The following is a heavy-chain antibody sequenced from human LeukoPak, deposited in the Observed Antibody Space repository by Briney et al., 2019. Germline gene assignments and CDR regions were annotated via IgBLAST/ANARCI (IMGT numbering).Heavy chain of an antibody. CDR2: INPNSGGT. Sequence: ASVKVSCKASGYTFTSYGISWVRQAPGQGLEWMGWINPNSGGTNYAQKFRGRVTMTRDTSISTAYMELSRLRSDDTAVYYCARRSITMVRGVSSWFDPWGQGTLVTVSS. J-gene: IGHJ5*02. V-gene: IGHV1-2*02. D-gene: IGHD3-10*01. CDR1: GYTFTSYG. CDR3: ARRSITMVRGVSSWFDP.